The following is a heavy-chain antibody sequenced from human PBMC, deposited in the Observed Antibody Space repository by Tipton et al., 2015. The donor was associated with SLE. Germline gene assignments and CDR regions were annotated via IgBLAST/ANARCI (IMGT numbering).Heavy chain of an antibody. Sequence: TLSLTCTVYNESFRDYYWSWIRQPPGKGLEWIGEINKNGGTNFAPSLKSRVSMSIDRSKNQFFLKLNSVTAADTAVYFCARLNWGRHWYFDLWGRGTLVTVSS. CDR1: NESFRDYY. V-gene: IGHV4-34*01. J-gene: IGHJ2*01. CDR2: INKNGGT. CDR3: ARLNWGRHWYFDL. D-gene: IGHD7-27*01.